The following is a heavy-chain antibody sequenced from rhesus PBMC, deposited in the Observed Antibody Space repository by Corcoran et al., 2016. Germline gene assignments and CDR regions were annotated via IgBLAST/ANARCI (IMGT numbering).Heavy chain of an antibody. CDR1: GFPFSKHF. J-gene: IGHJ4*01. CDR2: IRNKANSYTT. D-gene: IGHD1-1*01. CDR3: TPHTIAGTALDY. Sequence: EVQLVESGGGLVQPGGSLRLSCAAAGFPFSKHFMHWVRQAQGKGLEWVGLIRNKANSYTTEYAAAVKGRFTISRDDSKNTLYLQMSSLKTEDTALYYCTPHTIAGTALDYWGQGVLVTVSS. V-gene: IGHV3-13*01.